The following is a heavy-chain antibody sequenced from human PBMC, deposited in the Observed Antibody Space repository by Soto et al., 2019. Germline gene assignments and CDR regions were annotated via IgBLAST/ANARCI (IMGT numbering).Heavy chain of an antibody. CDR1: GFTFSSYA. D-gene: IGHD1-26*01. V-gene: IGHV3-23*01. CDR2: ISGSGGSK. Sequence: EVQLLESGGGLVQPGGSLRLSCAASGFTFSSYAMSWVRQAPGKGLEWVSAISGSGGSKYYADSVKGRFTISRDNSKNTLYLQMNSLRAEDTAVYYCAAMSREYYYYGMDVWGQGTTVTVSS. J-gene: IGHJ6*02. CDR3: AAMSREYYYYGMDV.